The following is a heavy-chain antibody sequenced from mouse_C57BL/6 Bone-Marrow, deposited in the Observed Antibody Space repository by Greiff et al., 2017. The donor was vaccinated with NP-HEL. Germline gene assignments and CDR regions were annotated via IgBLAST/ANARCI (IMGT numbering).Heavy chain of an antibody. Sequence: EVKVVESGGDLVKPGGSLKLSCAASGFTFSSYGMSWVRQTPDKRLEWVATISSGGSYTYYPDSVKGRFTISRDNAKNTLYLQMSSLKSEDTAMYYCARREGNYNYFDYWGQGTTLTVSS. V-gene: IGHV5-6*02. CDR3: ARREGNYNYFDY. D-gene: IGHD2-1*01. J-gene: IGHJ2*01. CDR1: GFTFSSYG. CDR2: ISSGGSYT.